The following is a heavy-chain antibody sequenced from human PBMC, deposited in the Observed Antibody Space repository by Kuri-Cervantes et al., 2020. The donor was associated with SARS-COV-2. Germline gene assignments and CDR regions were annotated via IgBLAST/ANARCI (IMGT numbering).Heavy chain of an antibody. CDR2: IYHSGST. J-gene: IGHJ3*02. Sequence: SETLSLTCTVSGGSISSGGYYWSWIRQPPGKGLEWIGYIYHSGSTYYNPSLKSRVTISVDGSKNQFSLKLSSVTAADTAVYYCARHRMADAFDIWGQGTMVTVSS. V-gene: IGHV4-30-2*01. CDR1: GGSISSGGYY. CDR3: ARHRMADAFDI. D-gene: IGHD2-8*01.